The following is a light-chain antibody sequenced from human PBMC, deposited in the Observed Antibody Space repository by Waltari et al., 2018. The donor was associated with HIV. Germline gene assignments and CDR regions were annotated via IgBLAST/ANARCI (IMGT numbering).Light chain of an antibody. CDR3: QQSYSTPYT. CDR1: QSISSD. J-gene: IGKJ2*01. Sequence: DIQMTQSPSSLSASVGDRVTITCRASQSISSDLNWYQQKPGIAPKLLIYAASNLHSGVPSRFSGSGSGTDFTLTISSLQPEDFATYYCQQSYSTPYTFGQGTKLEIK. CDR2: AAS. V-gene: IGKV1-39*01.